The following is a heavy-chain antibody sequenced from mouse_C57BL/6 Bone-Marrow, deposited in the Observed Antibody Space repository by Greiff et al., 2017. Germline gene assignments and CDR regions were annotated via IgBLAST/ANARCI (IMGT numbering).Heavy chain of an antibody. J-gene: IGHJ3*01. V-gene: IGHV1-55*01. Sequence: QVHVKQSGAELVKPGASVKMSCKASGYTFTSYWITWVKQRPGQGLEWIGDIYPGSGSTNYNEKFKSKATLTVDTSSSTAYMQLSSLTSEDSAVYYCARGSNYFAYWGQGTLVTVSA. D-gene: IGHD2-5*01. CDR1: GYTFTSYW. CDR3: ARGSNYFAY. CDR2: IYPGSGST.